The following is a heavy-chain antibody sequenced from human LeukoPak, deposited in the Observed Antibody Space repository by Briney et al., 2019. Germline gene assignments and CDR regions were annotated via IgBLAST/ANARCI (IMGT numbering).Heavy chain of an antibody. CDR3: ASVRYNWIPG. V-gene: IGHV3-21*01. CDR1: GFTVSSNY. Sequence: GGSLRLSCAASGFTVSSNYMNWVRQAPGKGLEWVSSISSSSSYIYYADSVKGRFTISRDNAKNSLYLQMNSLRAEDTAVYYCASVRYNWIPGWGQGTLVTVSS. J-gene: IGHJ4*02. CDR2: ISSSSSYI. D-gene: IGHD1-20*01.